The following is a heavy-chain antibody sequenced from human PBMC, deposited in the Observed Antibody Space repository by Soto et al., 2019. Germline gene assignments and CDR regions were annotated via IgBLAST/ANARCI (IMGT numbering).Heavy chain of an antibody. Sequence: GGSLRLSCAASGFTFSSYSMNWVRQAPGKGLEWVSYISSSSSTIYYADSVKGRFTISRDNAKNSLYLQMNSLRAEDTAVYYCAGDALNDFWSGYYIHFDYWGQGTLDTVSS. J-gene: IGHJ4*02. CDR1: GFTFSSYS. CDR3: AGDALNDFWSGYYIHFDY. V-gene: IGHV3-48*01. CDR2: ISSSSSTI. D-gene: IGHD3-3*01.